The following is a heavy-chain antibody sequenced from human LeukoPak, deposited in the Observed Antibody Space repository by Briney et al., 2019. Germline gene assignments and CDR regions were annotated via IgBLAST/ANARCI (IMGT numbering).Heavy chain of an antibody. CDR1: GGSISSYY. CDR3: ARGQLGYCSGGSCHNWFDP. CDR2: IYTSGST. V-gene: IGHV4-4*07. D-gene: IGHD2-15*01. J-gene: IGHJ5*02. Sequence: NPSETLSLTCTVSGGSISSYYWSWIRQPAGKGLEWIGRIYTSGSTNYNPSLKSRVTMSVDTSKNQFSLKLSSVTAADTAVYYCARGQLGYCSGGSCHNWFDPWGQGTLVTVSS.